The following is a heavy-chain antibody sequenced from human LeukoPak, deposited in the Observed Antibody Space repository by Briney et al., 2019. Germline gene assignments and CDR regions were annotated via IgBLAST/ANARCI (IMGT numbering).Heavy chain of an antibody. D-gene: IGHD5-18*01. J-gene: IGHJ4*02. CDR3: ARVDTALAH. V-gene: IGHV4-39*07. CDR1: GGSISSGSYY. Sequence: SETLFLTCTVSGGSISSGSYYWGWIRQPPGKGLEWIGSIYYSGSTYYNPSLKSRVATSVDTSKNQFSLKVSSVTAADTAVYYCARVDTALAHWGQGTLVTVSS. CDR2: IYYSGST.